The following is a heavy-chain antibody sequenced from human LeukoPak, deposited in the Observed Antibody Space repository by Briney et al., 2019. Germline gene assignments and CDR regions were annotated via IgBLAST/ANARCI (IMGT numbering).Heavy chain of an antibody. CDR1: GFTFSSYE. Sequence: GGSLRLSCAASGFTFSSYEMNWVRQAPGKGLEWVSYISSSGSTIYYADSVKGRFTISRDNAKNSLYLQMNSLRAEDTAAYYCARETYDSSGYFSMWGQGTLVTVSS. D-gene: IGHD3-22*01. J-gene: IGHJ4*02. CDR3: ARETYDSSGYFSM. V-gene: IGHV3-48*03. CDR2: ISSSGSTI.